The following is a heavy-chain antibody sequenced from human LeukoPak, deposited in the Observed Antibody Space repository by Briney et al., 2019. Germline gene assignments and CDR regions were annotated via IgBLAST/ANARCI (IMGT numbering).Heavy chain of an antibody. CDR3: AKDARLYCSGGSCYGMDV. CDR1: GFTFNRFW. CDR2: IYSGGST. V-gene: IGHV3-53*01. D-gene: IGHD2-15*01. Sequence: GGSLRLSCAASGFTFNRFWMAWVRQAPGKGLEWVSVIYSGGSTYYADSVKGRFTISRDNSKNTLYLQMNSLRAEDTAVYYCAKDARLYCSGGSCYGMDVWGQGTTVTVSS. J-gene: IGHJ6*02.